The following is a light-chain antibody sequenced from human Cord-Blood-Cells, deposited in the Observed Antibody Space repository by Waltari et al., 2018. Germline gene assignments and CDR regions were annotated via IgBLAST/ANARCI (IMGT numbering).Light chain of an antibody. J-gene: IGKJ2*01. CDR2: GAS. CDR3: QQYGSSLYT. CDR1: QSVSSSY. Sequence: DIVLTQSPGTPSLSPGERATLSCRASQSVSSSYLAWYQQKPGQAPRLLIYGASSRATGIPDRFSGSGSGTDFTLTISRLEPEDFAVYYCQQYGSSLYTFGQGTKLEIK. V-gene: IGKV3-20*01.